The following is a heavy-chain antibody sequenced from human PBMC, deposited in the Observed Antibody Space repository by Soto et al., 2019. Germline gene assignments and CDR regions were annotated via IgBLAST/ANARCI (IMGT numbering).Heavy chain of an antibody. J-gene: IGHJ4*02. V-gene: IGHV3-33*01. CDR3: ARGGGGFLDY. CDR1: GFTFNSYG. D-gene: IGHD2-15*01. CDR2: IWYDGSNE. Sequence: QVQLVESGGGVVQPGRSLRLSCAASGFTFNSYGMHWVRQAPDKGLEWVASIWYDGSNENYADSVKGRFTISRDNSKNTLALQMKTRRAEDTAVSQCARGGGGFLDYWGQGALVAVSS.